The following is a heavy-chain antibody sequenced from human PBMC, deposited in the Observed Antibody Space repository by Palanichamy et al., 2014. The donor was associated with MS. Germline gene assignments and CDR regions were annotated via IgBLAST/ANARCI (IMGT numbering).Heavy chain of an antibody. D-gene: IGHD2-2*01. V-gene: IGHV1-69*06. CDR1: GGTFSSYA. CDR2: IIPIFGTA. CDR3: ARGISSTSSNYYYYYGMDV. J-gene: IGHJ6*02. Sequence: QVQLVQSGAEVKKPGSSVKVSCKASGGTFSSYAISWVRQTPGQGLEWMGGIIPIFGTANYAQKFQGRVTITADKSTSTAYMELSSLRSEDTAVYYCARGISSTSSNYYYYYGMDVWGQGTTVTVSS.